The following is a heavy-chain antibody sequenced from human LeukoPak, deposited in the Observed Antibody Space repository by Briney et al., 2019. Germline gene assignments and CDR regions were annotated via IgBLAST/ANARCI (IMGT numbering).Heavy chain of an antibody. Sequence: SQTLSLTCTVSGVSINSDAYSWTWVRQRPGMGLEWIGYVYYSGTTYSSPSLKSRLTMSVDTSKNHFSLKLNSVTAADTAIYYCARESVPICTMDCHYYGMDVWGPGTTVSVSS. V-gene: IGHV4-31*03. CDR1: GVSINSDAYS. J-gene: IGHJ6*02. CDR3: ARESVPICTMDCHYYGMDV. CDR2: VYYSGTT. D-gene: IGHD2-8*01.